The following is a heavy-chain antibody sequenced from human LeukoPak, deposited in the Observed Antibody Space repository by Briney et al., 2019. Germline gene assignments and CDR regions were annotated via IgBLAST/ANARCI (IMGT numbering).Heavy chain of an antibody. Sequence: GGSLRLSCAASGFTFAGYAMCWVRQAPGKGLEWVGRIESKTDGGTTDYAAPVKGRFTISRDDSKNTLYLQMNSLKTEDTAVYYCTTLRAGSRYYYGMDVWGQGTTVTVSS. CDR3: TTLRAGSRYYYGMDV. J-gene: IGHJ6*02. V-gene: IGHV3-15*04. CDR1: GFTFAGYA. D-gene: IGHD1-1*01. CDR2: IESKTDGGTT.